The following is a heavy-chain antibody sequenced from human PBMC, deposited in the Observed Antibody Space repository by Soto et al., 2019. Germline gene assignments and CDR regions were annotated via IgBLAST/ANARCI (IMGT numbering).Heavy chain of an antibody. D-gene: IGHD3-9*01. CDR3: ARHFPRGAILTYFYSGMDV. CDR1: GYSFTSYW. Sequence: GESLKISCKGSGYSFTSYWIGWVRQMPGKGLEWMGIIYPGDSDTRYSPSFQGQVTISADKSISTAYLQWSSLKASDTAMYYCARHFPRGAILTYFYSGMDVWGQGTTVTVSS. J-gene: IGHJ6*02. CDR2: IYPGDSDT. V-gene: IGHV5-51*01.